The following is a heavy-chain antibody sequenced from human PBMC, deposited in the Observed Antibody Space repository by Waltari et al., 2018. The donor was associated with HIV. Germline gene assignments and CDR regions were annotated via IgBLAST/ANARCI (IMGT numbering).Heavy chain of an antibody. Sequence: QVQLQQWGAGLLKPSETLSLTCAVYGGSFSGYYWSWIRQPPGKGLEWIGEINHSGSTNYNPSLKSRVTISVDTSKNQFSLKLSSVTAADTAVYYCARGVRKPHWGQGTLVTVSS. CDR3: ARGVRKPH. J-gene: IGHJ4*02. D-gene: IGHD3-10*01. CDR1: GGSFSGYY. V-gene: IGHV4-34*01. CDR2: INHSGST.